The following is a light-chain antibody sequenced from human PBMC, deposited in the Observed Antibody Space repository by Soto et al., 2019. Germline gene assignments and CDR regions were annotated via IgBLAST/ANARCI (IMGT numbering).Light chain of an antibody. Sequence: QSAPTQPASVSGSPGQSITISCTGTSSDIGDYNYVSWYQQRPEKAPELMIYGVNNRPPGVSNRFSGSKSGNTASLTISGLQAEDEADYYCSSYTSSITYVFGTGTKVTVL. J-gene: IGLJ1*01. V-gene: IGLV2-14*01. CDR1: SSDIGDYNY. CDR2: GVN. CDR3: SSYTSSITYV.